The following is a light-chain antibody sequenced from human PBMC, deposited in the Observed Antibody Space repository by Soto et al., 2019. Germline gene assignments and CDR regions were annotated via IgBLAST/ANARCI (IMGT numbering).Light chain of an antibody. CDR3: QQYGGTPLVT. V-gene: IGKV3-20*01. CDR2: GAS. CDR1: QSVSSSY. J-gene: IGKJ3*01. Sequence: ENVLTQSPGTLSFSPGERATLSCRAIQSVSSSYLGWYQQKPGQAPRLLIYGASSRSTGIPDRFSGSWSGTDFTLTISRLEPEDFAVYYCQQYGGTPLVTFGPGTKGDIK.